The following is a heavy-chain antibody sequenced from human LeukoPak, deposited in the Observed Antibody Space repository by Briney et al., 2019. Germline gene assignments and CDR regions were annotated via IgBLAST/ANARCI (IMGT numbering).Heavy chain of an antibody. Sequence: GGSLRLSCAASGFTFSDYEMNWVRQAPGKGLEWVSIIYSDGSTYYADSVKGRFTISRDNSKNTLYLQMNSLRAEDTAVYYCARRAGAYSHPYDYWGQGTLVTVSS. D-gene: IGHD4/OR15-4a*01. CDR2: IYSDGST. CDR1: GFTFSDYE. J-gene: IGHJ4*02. CDR3: ARRAGAYSHPYDY. V-gene: IGHV3-66*04.